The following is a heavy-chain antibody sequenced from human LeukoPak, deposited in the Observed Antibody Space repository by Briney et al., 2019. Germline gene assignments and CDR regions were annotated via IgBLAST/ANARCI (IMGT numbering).Heavy chain of an antibody. CDR1: GFTFSNAW. Sequence: GGSLRLSCAASGFTFSNAWMNWVRQAPGKGXXXXXXXXXXXXXGTTDYAAPVKGRFTISRDDSKNTLYLQMNSLKTEDTAVYYCTTEERVSSGYCSGGSCYIDYWGQGTLVTVSS. CDR3: TTEERVSSGYCSGGSCYIDY. D-gene: IGHD2-15*01. CDR2: XXXXXXXGTT. V-gene: IGHV3-15*01. J-gene: IGHJ4*02.